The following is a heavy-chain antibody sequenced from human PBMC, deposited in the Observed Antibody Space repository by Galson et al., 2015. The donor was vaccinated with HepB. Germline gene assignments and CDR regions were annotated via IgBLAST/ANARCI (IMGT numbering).Heavy chain of an antibody. V-gene: IGHV1-69*01. CDR1: GGTFRTYA. D-gene: IGHD2-15*01. Sequence: VSCKASGGTFRTYAISWVRQAPGQGLEWMGGIIPILGTPKYAQRFKGRVTITADESTSTAYMELSSLRSEDTAVYYCARDLGYCSGGNCYGRWFDPWGQGTLVTVSS. CDR3: ARDLGYCSGGNCYGRWFDP. CDR2: IIPILGTP. J-gene: IGHJ5*02.